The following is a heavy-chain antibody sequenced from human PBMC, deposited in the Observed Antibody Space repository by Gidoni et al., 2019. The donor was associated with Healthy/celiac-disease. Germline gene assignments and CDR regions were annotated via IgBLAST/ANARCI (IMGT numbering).Heavy chain of an antibody. D-gene: IGHD3-3*01. V-gene: IGHV3-7*03. Sequence: QLVEAGGGLVQHGESLRLSCAASGFSFSSHWLMWVRQTPGKGLEGVANINQDGSRTSYVDSVKGRFTISRDNPQMSLYLQMSSLRGEDTGVYYCARDPEWGACDIWGQGTMVTVSS. CDR3: ARDPEWGACDI. CDR2: INQDGSRT. CDR1: GFSFSSHW. J-gene: IGHJ3*02.